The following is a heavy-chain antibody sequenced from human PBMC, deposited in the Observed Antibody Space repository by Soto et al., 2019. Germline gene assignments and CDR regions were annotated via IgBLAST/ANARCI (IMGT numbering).Heavy chain of an antibody. CDR2: ISYDGSNK. CDR3: AKGGYSSPYGMDV. CDR1: GFTFSSYG. Sequence: QVQLVESGGGVVQPGRSLRLSCAASGFTFSSYGMHWVRQAPGKGLEWGAVISYDGSNKYYADSLKGRITISRDNSKNTLYLKMNSLRAEDTAVYYCAKGGYSSPYGMDVWGQGTTVTVSS. J-gene: IGHJ6*02. D-gene: IGHD6-13*01. V-gene: IGHV3-30*18.